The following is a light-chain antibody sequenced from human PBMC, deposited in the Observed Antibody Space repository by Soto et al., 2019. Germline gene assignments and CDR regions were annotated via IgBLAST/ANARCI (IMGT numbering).Light chain of an antibody. V-gene: IGLV2-18*02. J-gene: IGLJ3*02. CDR1: SSDIGYHNR. Sequence: QSALTQPPSVSGSPGQSVTISCTGTSSDIGYHNRVSWYQQPPGTAPKLMIYEVSTRYSGVPDRFSGSKSGNTASLTISGLQAEDEADYYCSSFASSATLVFGGGTKLT. CDR3: SSFASSATLV. CDR2: EVS.